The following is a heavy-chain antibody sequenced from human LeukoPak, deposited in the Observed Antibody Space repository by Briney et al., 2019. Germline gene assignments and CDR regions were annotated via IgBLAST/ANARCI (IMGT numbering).Heavy chain of an antibody. CDR1: GFTFSSYS. V-gene: IGHV3-21*01. Sequence: GGSLRLSCAASGFTFSSYSMNWVRRAPGKGLEWVSSISSSSSYIYYADSVKGRFTISRDNAKNSLYLQMNSLRAEDTAVYYCARDGTAQYYYGMDVWGQGTTVTVSS. J-gene: IGHJ6*02. D-gene: IGHD5-18*01. CDR3: ARDGTAQYYYGMDV. CDR2: ISSSSSYI.